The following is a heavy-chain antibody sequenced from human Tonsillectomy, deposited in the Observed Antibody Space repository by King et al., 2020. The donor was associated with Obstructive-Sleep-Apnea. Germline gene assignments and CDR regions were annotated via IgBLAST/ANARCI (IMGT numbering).Heavy chain of an antibody. CDR1: GFTFSNAW. Sequence: VQLVESGGGLVKPGGSLRLSCAASGFTFSNAWMSWVRQAPGKGLEWVGRIKSKTDGGTRDYAAPVKGRFTISRDDSKNTLYLQMNSLKTEDTAVYYCTTYHCSGGSCPDYWGQGTLVTVSS. CDR3: TTYHCSGGSCPDY. D-gene: IGHD2-15*01. J-gene: IGHJ4*02. CDR2: IKSKTDGGTR. V-gene: IGHV3-15*01.